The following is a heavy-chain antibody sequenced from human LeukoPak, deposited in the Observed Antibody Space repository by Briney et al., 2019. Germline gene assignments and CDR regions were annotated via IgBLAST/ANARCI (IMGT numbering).Heavy chain of an antibody. Sequence: GGSLRLSCGASGLTFSSDEMNWVRQAPGKGPEWVSYISNRGETIYYADSMEGRFTISRDNSKNSLYLQMNRLRAEHRAVYYCVREGSYYLGYFDPWGQGTLVTVPS. D-gene: IGHD1-26*01. J-gene: IGHJ4*02. CDR3: VREGSYYLGYFDP. CDR2: ISNRGETI. CDR1: GLTFSSDE. V-gene: IGHV3-48*03.